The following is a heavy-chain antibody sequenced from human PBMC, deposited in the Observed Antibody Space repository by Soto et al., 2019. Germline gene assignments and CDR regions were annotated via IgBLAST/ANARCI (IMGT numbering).Heavy chain of an antibody. CDR2: ISYDGSNK. V-gene: IGHV3-30*18. CDR1: GFTFSSYG. CDR3: AKDQRIQPTPDYYYYGMDV. D-gene: IGHD5-18*01. J-gene: IGHJ6*02. Sequence: TGGSLRLSCAASGFTFSSYGMHWVRQAPGKGLEWVAVISYDGSNKYYADSVKGRFTISRDNSKNTLYLQMNSLRAEDTAVYYCAKDQRIQPTPDYYYYGMDVWGQGTTVTVSS.